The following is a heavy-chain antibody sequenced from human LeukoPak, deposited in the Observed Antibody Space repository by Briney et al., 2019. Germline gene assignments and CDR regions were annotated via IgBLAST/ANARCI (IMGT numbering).Heavy chain of an antibody. J-gene: IGHJ4*02. V-gene: IGHV3-23*01. CDR2: ISDSGGRI. Sequence: GGSLRLSCAASGFTFSSYAMSWVRQTPGKGLEWVSLISDSGGRIFYADSVKGRFTISRDNSKNMLYVQMNSLRAEDTAIYYCAKGRDGYNPDYWGQGSLVTVSS. D-gene: IGHD5-24*01. CDR1: GFTFSSYA. CDR3: AKGRDGYNPDY.